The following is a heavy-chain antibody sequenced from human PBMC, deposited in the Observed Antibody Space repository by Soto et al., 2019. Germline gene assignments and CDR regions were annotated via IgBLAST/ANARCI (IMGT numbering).Heavy chain of an antibody. CDR3: VKDGSSGWPYYSGLDV. Sequence: SGGSLRLSCAASGFTFSSYGMHWVRQAPGKGLEWVAVISYDGSNKYYADSVKGRFTIARDNSKNTLFLHMSSLRAEDAAVYYCVKDGSSGWPYYSGLDVWGQGTSVTVYS. V-gene: IGHV3-30*18. J-gene: IGHJ6*02. CDR2: ISYDGSNK. CDR1: GFTFSSYG. D-gene: IGHD6-19*01.